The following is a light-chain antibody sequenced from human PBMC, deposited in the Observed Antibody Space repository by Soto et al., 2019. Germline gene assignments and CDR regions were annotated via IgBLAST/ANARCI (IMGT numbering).Light chain of an antibody. J-gene: IGKJ3*01. CDR3: QHYDNTPPSVT. CDR1: QSVGSN. Sequence: ERVMTQSPATLSVSPGERATLSCRASQSVGSNLAWYQQKPGQAPRLLIYGASSRATGIPDRFSGSGSGTDFILTISRLEPEDFAVYYCQHYDNTPPSVTFGPGTKVDIK. CDR2: GAS. V-gene: IGKV3-20*01.